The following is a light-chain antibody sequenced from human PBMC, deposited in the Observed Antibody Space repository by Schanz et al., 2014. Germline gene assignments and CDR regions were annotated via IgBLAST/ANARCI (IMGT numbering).Light chain of an antibody. J-gene: IGLJ2*01. CDR1: TSNIGSNA. V-gene: IGLV1-36*01. CDR2: YDD. CDR3: AAWDDSLSAHVV. Sequence: QSVLTQPPSVSAASGQRVTVSCSGSTSNIGSNAVNWFQQFPGKAPKLLIYYDDMLPSGVSDRFSGSKSGTSASLAISGLRSEDEADYYCAAWDDSLSAHVVFGGGTKLTVL.